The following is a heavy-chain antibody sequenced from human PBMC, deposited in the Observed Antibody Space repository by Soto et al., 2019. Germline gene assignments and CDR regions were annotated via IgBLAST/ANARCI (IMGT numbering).Heavy chain of an antibody. D-gene: IGHD2-21*02. V-gene: IGHV3-15*05. CDR3: TTTHVVTAGGSPFDY. Sequence: EVQLVESGGGLVKPGGSLRLSCAASGFTFSNAWMTWVRQAPGKGLEWVGRIKNKADGVTTDYAAPVKGRFSISRDDSKNTVYLQMNSLKTEHTAIYYCTTTHVVTAGGSPFDYWGQGTLVTVSS. CDR2: IKNKADGVTT. CDR1: GFTFSNAW. J-gene: IGHJ4*02.